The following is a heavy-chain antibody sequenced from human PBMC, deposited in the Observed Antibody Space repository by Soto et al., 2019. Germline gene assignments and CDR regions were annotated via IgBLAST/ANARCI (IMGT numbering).Heavy chain of an antibody. Sequence: QVQLVQSGAEVKKPGSSVKVSCKTSGDTFSSYSVTWVRQAPGQGLEWMGRFIPMLGIANYAQKFQGRVTXTADKSTSTVYMELSSLRSEDTALYYCARDAGDVYPSWFDPWGQGTLVTVSS. CDR1: GDTFSSYS. J-gene: IGHJ5*02. D-gene: IGHD3-16*01. CDR2: FIPMLGIA. V-gene: IGHV1-69*08. CDR3: ARDAGDVYPSWFDP.